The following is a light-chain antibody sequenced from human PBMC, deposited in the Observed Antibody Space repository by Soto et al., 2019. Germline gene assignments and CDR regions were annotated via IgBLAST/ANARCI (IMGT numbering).Light chain of an antibody. CDR3: MQGTHWPLT. J-gene: IGKJ4*01. Sequence: AVMTLSTISLALTLGQPASSFCMCRQIFVYSDGNTYLNWFQQRPGQSPRRLIYKVSNRDSGVPDRFSGSGSGTNFTLKISRVEAEDVGVYYCMQGTHWPLTFGGGTKVDIK. CDR1: QIFVYSDGNTY. CDR2: KVS. V-gene: IGKV2-30*01.